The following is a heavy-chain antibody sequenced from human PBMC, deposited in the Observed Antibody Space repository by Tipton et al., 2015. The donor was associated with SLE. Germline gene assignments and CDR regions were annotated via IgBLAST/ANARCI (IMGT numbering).Heavy chain of an antibody. Sequence: LRLSCSVSADSIRRSYWSWIRQPPGKGLEWIGYIYYTGDTNYNPSLKSRVTISADTSKNQISLMLSSVTAADTAVYYCARLSGSEPAVWGQGTTVTVSS. D-gene: IGHD1-26*01. CDR2: IYYTGDT. J-gene: IGHJ6*02. V-gene: IGHV4-59*08. CDR3: ARLSGSEPAV. CDR1: ADSIRRSY.